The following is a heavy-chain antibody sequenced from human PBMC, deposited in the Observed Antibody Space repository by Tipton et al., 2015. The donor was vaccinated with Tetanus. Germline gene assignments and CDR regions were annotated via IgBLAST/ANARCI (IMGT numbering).Heavy chain of an antibody. CDR2: INTNTGNP. CDR3: ARDPHGGRQMFDP. J-gene: IGHJ5*02. CDR1: GYTFTTYA. V-gene: IGHV7-4-1*02. D-gene: IGHD3-10*01. Sequence: QVQLVQSGSELKRPGASVKVSCKASGYTFTTYAINWVRQAPGQGLEWMGWINTNTGNPTYVQGFTGRFVFSSDTSVSTAYLQISSLNPEDTAVYYCARDPHGGRQMFDPWGQGTLVTVSS.